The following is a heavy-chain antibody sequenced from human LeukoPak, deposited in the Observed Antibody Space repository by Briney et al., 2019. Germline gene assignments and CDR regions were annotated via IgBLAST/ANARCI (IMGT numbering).Heavy chain of an antibody. CDR3: AGRFEY. J-gene: IGHJ4*02. Sequence: QAGGSLRLSCAASGFNFGTFWMHWVRQAPGKGLEWVANIKPDGGEIYYVDSVKGRFTISRDNAKNSLFLQMNSLRAEDTAVYYCAGRFEYWGQGTLVTVPS. CDR1: GFNFGTFW. V-gene: IGHV3-7*01. CDR2: IKPDGGEI.